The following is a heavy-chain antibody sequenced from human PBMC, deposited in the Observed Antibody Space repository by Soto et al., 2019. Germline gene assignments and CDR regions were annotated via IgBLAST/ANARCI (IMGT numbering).Heavy chain of an antibody. Sequence: SETLSLTCTVSGGSISTNRHNWGWIRQAPGKGLEWIGSVYSSGGTYYNPSLKSRVSISVDTSKNNFSLKLTSVTGADTAVYYCARSMDCTSNTRYFPPSLPPSGPGLLVTVSS. CDR1: GGSISTNRHN. V-gene: IGHV4-39*02. D-gene: IGHD2-21*01. CDR3: ARSMDCTSNTRYFPPSLPP. J-gene: IGHJ5*02. CDR2: VYSSGGT.